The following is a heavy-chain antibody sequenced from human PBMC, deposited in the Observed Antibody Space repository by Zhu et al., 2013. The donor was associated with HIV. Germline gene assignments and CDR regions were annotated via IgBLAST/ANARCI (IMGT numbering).Heavy chain of an antibody. D-gene: IGHD5-12*01. Sequence: QVQLVQSGAEVKEPGSSVKVSCKGSRGIFSSYVINWVRQAPGQGLEWMGGIIPIFGTTKYAQKFQDRLTITADEATSTAYMELNSLTSEDTAMYFCTRAPPLGWLQLDYCYFDDWGQGTLVIVSS. CDR2: IIPIFGTT. CDR1: RGIFSSYV. CDR3: TRAPPLGWLQLDYCYFDD. V-gene: IGHV1-69*01. J-gene: IGHJ4*02.